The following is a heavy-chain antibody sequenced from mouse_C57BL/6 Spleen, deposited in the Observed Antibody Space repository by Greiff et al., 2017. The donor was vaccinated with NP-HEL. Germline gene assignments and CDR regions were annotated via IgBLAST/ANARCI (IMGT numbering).Heavy chain of an antibody. D-gene: IGHD2-1*01. CDR2: NNPSNGGT. V-gene: IGHV1-53*01. CDR1: GYTFTSYW. J-gene: IGHJ1*03. Sequence: QVQLQQPGTELVKPGASVKLSCKASGYTFTSYWMHWVKQRPGQGLEWIGNNNPSNGGTNYNEKFKSKATLTVDKSSSTAYMQLSSLTSEDSAVYYCARSGGNYDWYFDVWGTGTTVTVSS. CDR3: ARSGGNYDWYFDV.